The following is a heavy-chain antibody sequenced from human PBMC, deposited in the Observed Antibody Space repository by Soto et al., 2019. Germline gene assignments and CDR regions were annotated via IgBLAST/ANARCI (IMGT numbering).Heavy chain of an antibody. CDR2: SRDKGNSYST. CDR3: TRSIPGTTSSDY. V-gene: IGHV3-72*01. D-gene: IGHD1-7*01. CDR1: GFTFSDYY. Sequence: EVQLVESGGGLVQPGGSLRLSCAGSGFTFSDYYIDWVRQAAGKGLEWVGRSRDKGNSYSTDYAASVKGRFTISRDASKNSLYLQMSGLKTEDTALYYCTRSIPGTTSSDYWGQGTLVTVSS. J-gene: IGHJ4*02.